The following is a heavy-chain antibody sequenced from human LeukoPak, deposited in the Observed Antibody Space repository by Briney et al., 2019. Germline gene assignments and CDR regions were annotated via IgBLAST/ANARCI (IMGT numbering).Heavy chain of an antibody. CDR2: IYYDGST. J-gene: IGHJ4*02. CDR3: ARGGSSSGWYNFDL. Sequence: SETLSLTCTVSGGSITNYYWSWIRQPPGKGLEWIGYIYYDGSTNYNPSLKSRVTTSLDTSKNQFSLKLSSVTAADTAVYYCARGGSSSGWYNFDLWGQGTLVTVSS. D-gene: IGHD6-19*01. V-gene: IGHV4-59*01. CDR1: GGSITNYY.